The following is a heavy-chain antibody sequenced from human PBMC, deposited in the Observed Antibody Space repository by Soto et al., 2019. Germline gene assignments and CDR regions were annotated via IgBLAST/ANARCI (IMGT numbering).Heavy chain of an antibody. D-gene: IGHD6-6*01. CDR1: GGTFSSYA. Sequence: QVQLVQSGAEVKKPGSSVKVSCKASGGTFSSYAISWVRQAPGQGLEWMGGIIPIFGTANYAQKFQGRVTITADESTSTAYMELSSLRSEDTAVYYCAREREYSSAVGSYYYYGMDVWGQGTTVTVSS. CDR3: AREREYSSAVGSYYYYGMDV. J-gene: IGHJ6*02. CDR2: IIPIFGTA. V-gene: IGHV1-69*01.